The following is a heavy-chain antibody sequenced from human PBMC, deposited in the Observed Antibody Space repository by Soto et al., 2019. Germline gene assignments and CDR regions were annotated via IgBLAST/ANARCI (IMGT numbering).Heavy chain of an antibody. CDR1: GYTFTSYD. Sequence: ASVKVSCKASGYTFTSYDINWVRQATGQGLEWMGWMNPNSGNTGYAQKFQGRVTMTRNTSISTAYMELSSLRPEDTAVYYCARDGEAGTWYYYYYGMDVWGQGTTVTVSS. V-gene: IGHV1-8*01. D-gene: IGHD6-19*01. J-gene: IGHJ6*02. CDR3: ARDGEAGTWYYYYYGMDV. CDR2: MNPNSGNT.